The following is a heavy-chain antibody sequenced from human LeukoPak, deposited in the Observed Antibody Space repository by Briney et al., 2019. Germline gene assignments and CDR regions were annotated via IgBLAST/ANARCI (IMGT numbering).Heavy chain of an antibody. V-gene: IGHV3-21*01. J-gene: IGHJ4*02. D-gene: IGHD1-1*01. CDR3: ATSPGELEFDY. CDR1: GFTFSNYN. CDR2: ITSSSRYI. Sequence: PGGSLRLSCAASGFTFSNYNMNWVRQAPGKGLEWVSSITSSSRYIYYADSVKGRFTISRDNAKNSLYLQMNSLRAEDTAIYYCATSPGELEFDYWGQGTLVTVSS.